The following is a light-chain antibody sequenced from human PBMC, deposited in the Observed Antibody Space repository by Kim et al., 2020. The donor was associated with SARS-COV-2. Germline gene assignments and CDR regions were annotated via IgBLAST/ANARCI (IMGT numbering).Light chain of an antibody. Sequence: DIQMTQSPSSVFVSVGDRVTITCRASQGINNWLAWYQQKPGRAPKLLIYGTSNLQSGVPSRFSGSGSGTDFNLTISSLQPEDFASYYCQEANSFPPLTFGGGTKVEI. CDR2: GTS. CDR1: QGINNW. CDR3: QEANSFPPLT. V-gene: IGKV1-12*01. J-gene: IGKJ4*01.